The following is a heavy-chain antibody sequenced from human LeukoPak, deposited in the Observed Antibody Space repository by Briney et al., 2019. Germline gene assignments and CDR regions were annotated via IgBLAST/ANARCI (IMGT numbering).Heavy chain of an antibody. D-gene: IGHD6-19*01. J-gene: IGHJ3*02. CDR2: IYYSGST. CDR3: ARDNSIGIAVEAFDI. CDR1: GGSISSYY. V-gene: IGHV4-59*01. Sequence: SETLSLTCTVSGGSISSYYWSWIRQPPGKGLEWIGYIYYSGSTNYNPSLKSRVTISVDTSKNQYSLKLSSVTAADTAVYYCARDNSIGIAVEAFDIWGQGTMVTVSS.